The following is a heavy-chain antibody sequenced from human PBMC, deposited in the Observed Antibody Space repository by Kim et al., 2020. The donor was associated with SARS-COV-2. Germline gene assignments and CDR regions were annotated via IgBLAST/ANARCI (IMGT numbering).Heavy chain of an antibody. V-gene: IGHV1-8*01. CDR1: GYTFTSYD. CDR3: ARGGVSGYDVYYYYYYGMDV. D-gene: IGHD5-12*01. Sequence: ASVKVSCKASGYTFTSYDINWVRQATGQGLEWMGWMNPNSGNTGYAQKFQGRVTMTRNTSISTAYMELSSLRSEDTAVYYCARGGVSGYDVYYYYYYGMDVWGQGTTVTVSS. J-gene: IGHJ6*02. CDR2: MNPNSGNT.